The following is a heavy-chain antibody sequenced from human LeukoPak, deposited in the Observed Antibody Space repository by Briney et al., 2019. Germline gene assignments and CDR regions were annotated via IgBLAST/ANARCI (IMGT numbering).Heavy chain of an antibody. J-gene: IGHJ4*02. D-gene: IGHD6-19*01. CDR3: ARAARSGWYFDY. Sequence: GGSLRLSCAASGFTFDDYGMSWVRHAPGKGLEWVSGINWNGGSTGYADSVKGRFTISRDNAKNSLYLQMNRLRAEDTALYYCARAARSGWYFDYWGQGTLVTVSS. CDR2: INWNGGST. CDR1: GFTFDDYG. V-gene: IGHV3-20*04.